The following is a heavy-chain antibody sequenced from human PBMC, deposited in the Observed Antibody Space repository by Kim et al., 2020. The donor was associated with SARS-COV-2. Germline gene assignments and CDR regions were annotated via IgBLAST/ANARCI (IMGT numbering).Heavy chain of an antibody. CDR2: INDNGGTK. Sequence: GGSLRLSCAASEFIFSNYEMNWVRQAPGKGLEWFSYINDNGGTKHYADSVKGRFTVSRDNAKNSLYLQMNSLRAEDTAIYYCARKSYFANQYYYYGMDVWGQGTTVTVSS. CDR1: EFIFSNYE. CDR3: ARKSYFANQYYYYGMDV. D-gene: IGHD3-10*01. V-gene: IGHV3-48*03. J-gene: IGHJ6*02.